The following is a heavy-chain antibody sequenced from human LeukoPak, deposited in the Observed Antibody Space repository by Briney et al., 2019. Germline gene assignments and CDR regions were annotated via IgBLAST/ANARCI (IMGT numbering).Heavy chain of an antibody. CDR2: INSDGSST. CDR1: GFTFSSYW. Sequence: GGSLRLSCAASGFTFSSYWMHWVRQAPGKGLVWVSRINSDGSSTSYADSVKGRFTISRDNSKNTLSLQMNSLRVEDTAVYYCVKDFVVVPGLVNYFDYWGQGTLVTVSS. J-gene: IGHJ4*02. D-gene: IGHD2-2*01. V-gene: IGHV3-74*01. CDR3: VKDFVVVPGLVNYFDY.